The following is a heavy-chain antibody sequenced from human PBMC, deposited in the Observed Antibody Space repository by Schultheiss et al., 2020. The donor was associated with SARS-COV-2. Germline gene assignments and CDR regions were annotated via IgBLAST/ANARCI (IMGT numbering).Heavy chain of an antibody. CDR1: GGSISSYY. J-gene: IGHJ2*01. CDR3: ASTGDYGRYFDL. Sequence: SETLSLTCTVSGGSISSYYWSWIRQPPGKGLEWIGEINHSGSTYYNPSLKSRVTISVDTSKNQFSLKLSSVTAADTAVYYCASTGDYGRYFDLWGRGTLVTVSS. D-gene: IGHD4-17*01. V-gene: IGHV4-34*01. CDR2: INHSGST.